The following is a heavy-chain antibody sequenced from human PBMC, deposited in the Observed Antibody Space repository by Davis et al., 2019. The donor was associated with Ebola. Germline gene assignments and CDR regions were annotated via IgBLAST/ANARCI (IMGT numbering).Heavy chain of an antibody. V-gene: IGHV3-73*01. CDR1: AFSFSAST. CDR2: IRSKSSTNAT. D-gene: IGHD3-22*01. J-gene: IGHJ5*02. CDR3: TTTMKTSWFDP. Sequence: PGGSLRPSCPPSAFSFSASTIHWVRQAPGKGLAWVGRIRSKSSTNATAYAASVQGRFTISRDDSKKTADLQMNGLKIEDTAIYYCTTTMKTSWFDPWGHGSLVTVSS.